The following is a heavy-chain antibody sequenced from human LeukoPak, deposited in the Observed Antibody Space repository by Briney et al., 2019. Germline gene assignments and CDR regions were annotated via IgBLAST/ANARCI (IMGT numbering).Heavy chain of an antibody. CDR2: IHTSSRV. CDR3: ARDRGNGDYGDYFDS. Sequence: SQTLSLTCTVSGDSITRGTYYWNWIRQPAGKGLEWIGRIHTSSRVHYNPSLKSRVTISIDTSRNLVSLRLTSVTAADAAVYYCARDRGNGDYGDYFDSWGQGTLVSVSS. D-gene: IGHD4-17*01. J-gene: IGHJ4*02. V-gene: IGHV4-61*02. CDR1: GDSITRGTYY.